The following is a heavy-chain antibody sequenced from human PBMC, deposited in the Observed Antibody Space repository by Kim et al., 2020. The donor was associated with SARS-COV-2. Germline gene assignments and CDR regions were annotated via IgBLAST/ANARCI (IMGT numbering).Heavy chain of an antibody. J-gene: IGHJ4*01. CDR3: AKDRSSGWTVDYFGY. CDR1: GFTFSSYG. V-gene: IGHV3-30*18. CDR2: ISYDGSNK. D-gene: IGHD6-19*01. Sequence: GGSLRLSCAASGFTFSSYGMHWVRQAPGKGLEWVAVISYDGSNKYYADSVKGRFTISRDNSKNTLYLQMNSLRAEDTAVYYCAKDRSSGWTVDYFGYWG.